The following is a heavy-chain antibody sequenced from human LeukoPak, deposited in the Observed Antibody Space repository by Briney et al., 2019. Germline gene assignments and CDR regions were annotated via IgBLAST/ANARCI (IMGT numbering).Heavy chain of an antibody. CDR1: GGSFTSYT. CDR3: ARGYCSSTSCYSYYYYYMDV. D-gene: IGHD2-2*02. J-gene: IGHJ6*03. CDR2: IIPILGIA. Sequence: GSSVKVSCKASGGSFTSYTISWVRQAPGQGLEWMGRIIPILGIANYAQKFQGRVTITADKSPSTAYMELSSLRSEDTAVYYCARGYCSSTSCYSYYYYYMDVWGKGTTVTVSS. V-gene: IGHV1-69*02.